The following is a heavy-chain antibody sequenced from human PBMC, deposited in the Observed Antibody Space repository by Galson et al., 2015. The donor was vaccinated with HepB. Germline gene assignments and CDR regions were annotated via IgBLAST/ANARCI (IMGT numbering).Heavy chain of an antibody. CDR1: GYTFTSYA. Sequence: SVKVSCKASGYTFTSYAMHWVRQAPGQRLEWMGWINAGNGNTKYSQKFQGRVTITRDTSASTAYMELSSLRSEDTAVYYCARDSVSGYYYDSSGYYLGALDIWGQGTMVTVSS. CDR3: ARDSVSGYYYDSSGYYLGALDI. V-gene: IGHV1-3*01. J-gene: IGHJ3*02. CDR2: INAGNGNT. D-gene: IGHD3-22*01.